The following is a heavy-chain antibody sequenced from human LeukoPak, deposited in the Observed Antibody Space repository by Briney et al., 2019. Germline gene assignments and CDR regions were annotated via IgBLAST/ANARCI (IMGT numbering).Heavy chain of an antibody. J-gene: IGHJ4*02. CDR3: TRDQTPYY. Sequence: PGGSLRLSCTASGFTFGDYAMTWVRQAPGEGLEWVGFIRSKVYGGTPEYAASGKGRFTISRDDSKGVAYLQMNSLKTEDTAVYYCTRDQTPYYWGQGTLVTVSS. V-gene: IGHV3-49*04. CDR2: IRSKVYGGTP. CDR1: GFTFGDYA.